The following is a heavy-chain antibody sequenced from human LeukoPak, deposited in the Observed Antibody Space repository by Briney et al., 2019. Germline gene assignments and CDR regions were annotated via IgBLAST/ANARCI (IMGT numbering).Heavy chain of an antibody. Sequence: PGGSLRLSCAASGFTFSDYYMSWIRQAPGKGLEWVSYISSSGSSIYYADSVKGRFTISRDNAKNSLYLQMNSLRAEDTAIYYCARDSTYYYDSSGYYYVGPGPVNFDYWGQGTLVTVSS. CDR2: ISSSGSSI. D-gene: IGHD3-22*01. V-gene: IGHV3-11*01. CDR3: ARDSTYYYDSSGYYYVGPGPVNFDY. CDR1: GFTFSDYY. J-gene: IGHJ4*02.